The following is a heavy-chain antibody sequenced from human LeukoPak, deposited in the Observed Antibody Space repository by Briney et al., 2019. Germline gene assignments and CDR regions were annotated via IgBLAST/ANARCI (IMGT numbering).Heavy chain of an antibody. CDR1: GFSLSTSGMC. CDR3: ARSSGTRAYGMDV. CDR2: IDWDDDK. J-gene: IGHJ6*02. V-gene: IGHV2-70*11. D-gene: IGHD1-1*01. Sequence: SGPALVKPTQTPTLTCTFSGFSLSTSGMCVSWIRQPPGKALEWLARIDWDDDKYYSTSLQTRLTMSKDTSKNQVVLTMTNMDPVDTGTYYCARSSGTRAYGMDVWGQGTTVTVSS.